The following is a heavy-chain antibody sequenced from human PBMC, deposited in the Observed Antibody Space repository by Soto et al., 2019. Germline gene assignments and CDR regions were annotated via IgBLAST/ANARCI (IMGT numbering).Heavy chain of an antibody. J-gene: IGHJ4*02. CDR2: ISAYNGNT. CDR1: GYTFTSYG. Sequence: QVQLVQSGAEVKKPGASVKVSCKASGYTFTSYGISWGRQAPGQGLEWMGWISAYNGNTNYAQKLQGRVTMTTDTSTSTAYMELRSLRSDDTAVYYCARSPFSDYYDSSGYLTFDYWGQGTLVTVSS. D-gene: IGHD3-22*01. V-gene: IGHV1-18*01. CDR3: ARSPFSDYYDSSGYLTFDY.